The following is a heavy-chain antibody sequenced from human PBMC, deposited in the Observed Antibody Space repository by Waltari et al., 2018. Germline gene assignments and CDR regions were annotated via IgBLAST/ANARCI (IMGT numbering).Heavy chain of an antibody. D-gene: IGHD2-2*01. CDR2: IYSGGST. Sequence: EVQLVESGGGLIQPGGSLRLSCAASGFTVSSNYMSWVRHAPGTRLEWVSVIYSGGSTYYADSVKGRFTISRDNSKNTLYLQMNSLRAEDTAVYYCARDPDCSSTSCEGAYGMDVWGQGTTVTVSS. J-gene: IGHJ6*02. V-gene: IGHV3-53*01. CDR3: ARDPDCSSTSCEGAYGMDV. CDR1: GFTVSSNY.